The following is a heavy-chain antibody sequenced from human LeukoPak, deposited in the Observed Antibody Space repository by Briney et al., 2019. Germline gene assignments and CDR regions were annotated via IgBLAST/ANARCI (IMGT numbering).Heavy chain of an antibody. CDR3: AKDGGDYAPFPRFDP. CDR1: GFTFSSYA. J-gene: IGHJ5*02. Sequence: GGSLRLSCAASGFTFSSYAMTWVRQAPGKGLEWVSSISGSGGSTYYADSVKGRFTISRDNSKNTLYLQMNSLRAEDTAVYYRAKDGGDYAPFPRFDPWGQGTLVTVSS. D-gene: IGHD4-17*01. CDR2: ISGSGGST. V-gene: IGHV3-23*01.